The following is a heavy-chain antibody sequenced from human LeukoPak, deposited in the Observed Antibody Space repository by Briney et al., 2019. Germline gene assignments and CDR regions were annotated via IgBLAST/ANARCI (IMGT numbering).Heavy chain of an antibody. J-gene: IGHJ4*02. V-gene: IGHV3-21*01. D-gene: IGHD2-15*01. Sequence: GGSLKLSCAASGFTFSSYSMNWVRQAPGKGLEWVSSINTRSYIYSADSVKGRFTISRDNDKNSVYLQMNSLRAEDTAVYYCAREGGYCYGASCRFFDSWGQGTLLTVSS. CDR1: GFTFSSYS. CDR2: INTRSYI. CDR3: AREGGYCYGASCRFFDS.